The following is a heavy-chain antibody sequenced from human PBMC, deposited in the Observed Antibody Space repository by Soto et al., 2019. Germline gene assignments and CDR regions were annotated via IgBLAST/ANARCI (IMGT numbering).Heavy chain of an antibody. CDR1: GGSISVYY. J-gene: IGHJ4*02. CDR3: ARHEGNGNVWPLDY. Sequence: SETLSLTCTISGGSISVYYWSWVRQPPGHELEWIGYIYASGSPYYNPSLRSRVTLSVDTSKNQFSLRLTSVTAEDTAVYYCARHEGNGNVWPLDYWGQGILVTVSS. D-gene: IGHD2-8*01. V-gene: IGHV4-4*08. CDR2: IYASGSP.